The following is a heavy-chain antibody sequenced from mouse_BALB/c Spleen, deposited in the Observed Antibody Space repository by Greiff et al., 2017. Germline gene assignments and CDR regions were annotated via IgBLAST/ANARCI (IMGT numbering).Heavy chain of an antibody. V-gene: IGHV5-17*02. J-gene: IGHJ1*01. D-gene: IGHD1-2*01. Sequence: DVKLVESGGGLVQPGGSRKLSCAASGFTFSSFGMHWVRQAPEKGLEWVAYISSGSSTIYYADTVKGRFTISRDNPKNTLFLQMTSLRSEDTAMYYCARSDAATYFDVWGAGTTVTVSS. CDR3: ARSDAATYFDV. CDR2: ISSGSSTI. CDR1: GFTFSSFG.